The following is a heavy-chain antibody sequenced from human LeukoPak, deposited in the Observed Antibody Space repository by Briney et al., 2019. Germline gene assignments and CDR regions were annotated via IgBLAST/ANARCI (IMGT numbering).Heavy chain of an antibody. CDR1: GGTFSSYA. J-gene: IGHJ4*02. CDR2: IIPIFGTA. D-gene: IGHD1-14*01. Sequence: SVKVSCKASGGTFSSYAISWVRQAPGQGLEWMGGIIPIFGTANYAQKFQGRVTITADESTSTAYMELSSLRSEDTAVYYCAGETSGMWQPADYWGQGTLVTVSS. V-gene: IGHV1-69*13. CDR3: AGETSGMWQPADY.